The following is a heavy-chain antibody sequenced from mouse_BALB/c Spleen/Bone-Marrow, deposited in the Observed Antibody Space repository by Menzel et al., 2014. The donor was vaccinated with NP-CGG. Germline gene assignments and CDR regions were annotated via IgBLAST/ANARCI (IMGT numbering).Heavy chain of an antibody. Sequence: VQVVESGPGLVAPSQSLSITCTVSGFSLTGYGVSWVRQPPGKGLEWLGMIWGDGTTDYNSALKSRLSISKDNSKNQVFLKMNSLQTDDTAMYYCARYDYAMDYWGQGTSVTVSS. CDR1: GFSLTGYG. V-gene: IGHV2-6-7*01. D-gene: IGHD2-14*01. CDR2: IWGDGTT. J-gene: IGHJ4*01. CDR3: ARYDYAMDY.